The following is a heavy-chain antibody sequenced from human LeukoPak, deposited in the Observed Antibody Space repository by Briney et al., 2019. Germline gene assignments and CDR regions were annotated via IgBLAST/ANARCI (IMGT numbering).Heavy chain of an antibody. D-gene: IGHD5-18*01. CDR2: IIPILGIA. Sequence: GSPVKVSFKGSGGTFSSYSISWGRQAPGQGLEWMGRIIPILGIANYAQKFQGRVTITADKSTSTAYMELSSLRSEDTAVYYCARSQGYSYGLDYWGQGTLVTVSS. J-gene: IGHJ4*02. CDR3: ARSQGYSYGLDY. CDR1: GGTFSSYS. V-gene: IGHV1-69*02.